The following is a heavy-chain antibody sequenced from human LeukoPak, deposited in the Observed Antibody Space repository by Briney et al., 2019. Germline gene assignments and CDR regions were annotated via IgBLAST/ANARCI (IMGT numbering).Heavy chain of an antibody. CDR1: DVTFSSYA. CDR3: AREERWDRDYYYMDV. D-gene: IGHD1-26*01. J-gene: IGHJ6*03. Sequence: GASVKVSCKASDVTFSSYAISWGREAPGQGLGWMGRIIPIFGTANYAKKFQGRVTITPNESTGTAYMELSSLRTEDTAVDYCAREERWDRDYYYMDVWGKGTTVTVSS. V-gene: IGHV1-69*13. CDR2: IIPIFGTA.